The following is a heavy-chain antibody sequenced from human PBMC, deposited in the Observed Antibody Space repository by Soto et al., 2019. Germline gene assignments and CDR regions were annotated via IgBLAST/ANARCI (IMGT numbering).Heavy chain of an antibody. CDR2: ISVTSAYT. CDR3: AITPRSSYGPFDY. CDR1: GFTFNDYY. D-gene: IGHD5-18*01. J-gene: IGHJ4*02. V-gene: IGHV3-11*06. Sequence: XVSLELSCVASGFTFNDYYMSWIRQAPGKGLEWLSYISVTSAYTNYAESVKGRFTISRDNAQNSLYLQMNSLRAEDTALYYCAITPRSSYGPFDYWGRGTLVTVSS.